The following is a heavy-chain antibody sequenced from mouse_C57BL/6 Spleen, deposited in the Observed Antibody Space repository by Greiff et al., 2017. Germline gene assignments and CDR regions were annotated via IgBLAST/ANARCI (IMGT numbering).Heavy chain of an antibody. CDR3: ARYSNYVFAY. CDR2: ISYDGSN. J-gene: IGHJ3*01. CDR1: VYSITSGYY. D-gene: IGHD2-5*01. Sequence: EVKLQESGPGLVKPSQSLSLTCSVTVYSITSGYYWNWIRQFPGNKLEWMCYISYDGSNNYNPSLKNRISITRDTSKNQFFLKLNSVTTEDTATYYCARYSNYVFAYWGQGTLVTVSA. V-gene: IGHV3-6*01.